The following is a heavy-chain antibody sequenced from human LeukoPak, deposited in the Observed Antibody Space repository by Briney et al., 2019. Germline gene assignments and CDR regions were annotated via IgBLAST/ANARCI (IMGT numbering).Heavy chain of an antibody. D-gene: IGHD1-26*01. J-gene: IGHJ4*02. CDR1: GFTFSTYG. CDR3: ARALRIYYYFDY. CDR2: ISGSGGST. Sequence: QTGGSLRLSCAASGFTFSTYGMSWVRQAPGKGLEWVSAISGSGGSTYYADSVKGRFTISRDNSKNTLYLQMNSLRAEDTAVYYCARALRIYYYFDYWGQGTLVTVSS. V-gene: IGHV3-23*01.